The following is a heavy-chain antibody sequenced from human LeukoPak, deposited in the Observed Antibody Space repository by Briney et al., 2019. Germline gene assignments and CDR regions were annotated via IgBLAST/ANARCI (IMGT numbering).Heavy chain of an antibody. CDR1: GFTFRNYA. Sequence: GGSLRLSCSASGFTFRNYAMSWVRQAPGKGLEWVSTIGGSGAATKYADSVKGRFTISRDNSKNTVDLQMNSLRGDDTAVYHCAKSERFDPWGQGTLVTVSS. D-gene: IGHD1-1*01. V-gene: IGHV3-23*01. CDR3: AKSERFDP. J-gene: IGHJ5*02. CDR2: IGGSGAAT.